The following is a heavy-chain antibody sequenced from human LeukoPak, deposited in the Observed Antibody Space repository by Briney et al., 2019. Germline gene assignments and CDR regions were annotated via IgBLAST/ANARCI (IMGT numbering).Heavy chain of an antibody. CDR2: ISAYNGNT. V-gene: IGHV1-18*01. J-gene: IGHJ4*02. Sequence: ASVKVSCKASGYTFTSYGISWVRQAPGQGLEWMGWISAYNGNTNYAQKFQGRVTMTRDTSISTAYMELSRLRSDDTAVYFCARELWVAATNYDSWGQGTLVTVSS. CDR3: ARELWVAATNYDS. CDR1: GYTFTSYG. D-gene: IGHD2-15*01.